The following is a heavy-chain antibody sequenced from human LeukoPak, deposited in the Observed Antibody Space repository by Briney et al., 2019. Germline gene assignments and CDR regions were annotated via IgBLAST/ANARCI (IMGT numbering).Heavy chain of an antibody. CDR3: AKGGNTYYFDY. Sequence: GGSLRLSCAASGFTFSSHGMHWVRQAPGKGLEWVAVISYDGSNKYYGDSVKGRFTISRDNSKNTLYLQMNSLRAEDTAVYYCAKGGNTYYFDYWGQGTLVTVPS. CDR1: GFTFSSHG. D-gene: IGHD5-18*01. CDR2: ISYDGSNK. J-gene: IGHJ4*02. V-gene: IGHV3-30*18.